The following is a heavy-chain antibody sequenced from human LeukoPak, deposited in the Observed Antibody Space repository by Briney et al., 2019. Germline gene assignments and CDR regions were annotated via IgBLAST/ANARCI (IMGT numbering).Heavy chain of an antibody. CDR2: INPNSGGT. CDR1: GYTFTGYY. V-gene: IGHV1-2*02. D-gene: IGHD2-21*02. Sequence: ASVKVSCKASGYTFTGYYMHWVRQAPGQGLEWMGWINPNSGGTNYAQKLQGRVTMTRDTSISTAYMELRRLRSDDTAVYYCARNVNCGGDCYSFFDYWGQGTLVTVSS. J-gene: IGHJ4*02. CDR3: ARNVNCGGDCYSFFDY.